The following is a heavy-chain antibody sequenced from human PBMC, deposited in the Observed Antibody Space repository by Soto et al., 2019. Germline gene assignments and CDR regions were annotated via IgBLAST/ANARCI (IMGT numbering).Heavy chain of an antibody. J-gene: IGHJ4*02. CDR2: ISGSGGST. CDR1: GFTFSSYA. CDR3: AKRPPPRITIFGVSSYYFDY. D-gene: IGHD3-3*01. V-gene: IGHV3-23*01. Sequence: GGSLRLSCAASGFTFSSYAMSWVRQAPGKGLEWVSAISGSGGSTYYADSVKGRFTISRDNSKNTLYLQMNSLRAEDTAVYYCAKRPPPRITIFGVSSYYFDYWGQGTLVTVSS.